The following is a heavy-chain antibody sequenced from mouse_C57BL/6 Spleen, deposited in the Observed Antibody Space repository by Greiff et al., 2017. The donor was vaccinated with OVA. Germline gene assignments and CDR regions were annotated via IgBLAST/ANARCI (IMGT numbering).Heavy chain of an antibody. D-gene: IGHD2-5*01. CDR1: GYTFTDYY. CDR3: ARTSNYDWFAY. V-gene: IGHV1-26*01. Sequence: EVQLQQSGPELVKPGASVKISCKASGYTFTDYYMNWVKQSHGKSLEWIGDINPNNGGTSYNQKFKGKATLTVDKSSSTAYMELRSLTSEDSAVYYCARTSNYDWFAYWGQGTLVTVSA. J-gene: IGHJ3*01. CDR2: INPNNGGT.